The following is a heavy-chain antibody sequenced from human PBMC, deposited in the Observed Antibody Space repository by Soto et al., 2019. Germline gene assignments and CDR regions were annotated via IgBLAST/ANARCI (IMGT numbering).Heavy chain of an antibody. Sequence: QVQLVQSGAEVKKPGASAKVSCKASGYTFTSYGISWVRQAPGQGLEWMGWISAYNGNTNYAQKLQGRVTMTTDTSTSTAYRELRGLRSDDTAVYYCARITIRGATHGRENYWGQGTLVTVSS. J-gene: IGHJ4*02. CDR3: ARITIRGATHGRENY. D-gene: IGHD1-26*01. CDR2: ISAYNGNT. V-gene: IGHV1-18*01. CDR1: GYTFTSYG.